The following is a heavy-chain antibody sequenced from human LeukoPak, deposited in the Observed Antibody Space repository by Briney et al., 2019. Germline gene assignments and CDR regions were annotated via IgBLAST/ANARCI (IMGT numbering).Heavy chain of an antibody. D-gene: IGHD3-9*01. J-gene: IGHJ3*02. CDR1: GYTFTSYY. Sequence: ASVKVSCKASGYTFTSYYMHWVRQAPGQGLEWMGIINPSGGSTSYAQKFQGRVTMTRDTSTSTVYMELSSLRSEDTAVYYCARDRTEVLRYFDWLYDAFDIWGQGTMVTVSS. V-gene: IGHV1-46*01. CDR2: INPSGGST. CDR3: ARDRTEVLRYFDWLYDAFDI.